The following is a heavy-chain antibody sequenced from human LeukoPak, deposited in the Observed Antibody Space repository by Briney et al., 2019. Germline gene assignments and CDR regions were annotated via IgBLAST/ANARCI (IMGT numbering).Heavy chain of an antibody. CDR2: IYHSGST. V-gene: IGHV4-38-2*02. Sequence: PSETLSLTCTVSGYSISSGYYWGWIRQPPGKGLEWIGSIYHSGSTYYNPSLKSRVTISVDTSKNQFSLKLSSVTAADTAVYYCARGRLGFGELSPSRPRWGQGTLVTVSS. CDR1: GYSISSGYY. J-gene: IGHJ4*02. D-gene: IGHD3-10*01. CDR3: ARGRLGFGELSPSRPR.